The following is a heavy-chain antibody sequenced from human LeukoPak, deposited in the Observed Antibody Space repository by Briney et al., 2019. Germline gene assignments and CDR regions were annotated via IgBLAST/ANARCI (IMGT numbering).Heavy chain of an antibody. V-gene: IGHV4-38-2*01. Sequence: KPSETLSLTCPVSGYSISSGYYWGWIRQPPGKGLEWIGSIYHSGSTYYNPSLKSRVTISVDTSKNQFSLKLSSVTAADTAVYYCASWPPNYGDYEGWFDPWGQGTLVTVSS. D-gene: IGHD4-17*01. CDR1: GYSISSGYY. CDR2: IYHSGST. CDR3: ASWPPNYGDYEGWFDP. J-gene: IGHJ5*02.